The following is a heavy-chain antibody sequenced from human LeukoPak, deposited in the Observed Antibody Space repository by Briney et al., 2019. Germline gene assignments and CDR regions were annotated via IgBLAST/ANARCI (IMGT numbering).Heavy chain of an antibody. CDR1: GYNFTHYY. J-gene: IGHJ4*02. CDR2: INPKSGGT. V-gene: IGHV1-2*02. CDR3: ARDSGLGPTWHPFDH. Sequence: ASVTVSCKDSGYNFTHYYIHWVRQAPAQGLEWMGWINPKSGGTNYAQKFRGRVTMTRDTSISTAYMELSGLRSDDTAVYYCARDSGLGPTWHPFDHWGQGTPVTVSS. D-gene: IGHD1-26*01.